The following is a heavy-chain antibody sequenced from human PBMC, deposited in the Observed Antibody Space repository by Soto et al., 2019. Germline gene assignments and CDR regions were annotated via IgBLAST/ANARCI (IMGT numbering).Heavy chain of an antibody. D-gene: IGHD3-16*01. J-gene: IGHJ4*02. V-gene: IGHV3-23*01. Sequence: VGSLRLSCTASGFNFSNHAMSWVRQAPGKGLEWVSVISGSGGTTYYADSVKGRFTISRDNSKNTLYLQMNSLRAEDTAIYYCAKVPGIITFMYYFVSCDLGTLVTVST. CDR1: GFNFSNHA. CDR2: ISGSGGTT. CDR3: AKVPGIITFMYYFVS.